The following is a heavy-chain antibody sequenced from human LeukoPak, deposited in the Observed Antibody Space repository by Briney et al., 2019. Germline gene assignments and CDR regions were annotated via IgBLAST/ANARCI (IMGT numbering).Heavy chain of an antibody. V-gene: IGHV1-24*01. D-gene: IGHD2-2*02. CDR3: ATLPSAAIPGYYYYYYMDV. Sequence: ASVKVSCKVSGYTLTELSMHWVRQAPGKGLEWMGGFDPEDGETIYAQKLQARVTMTEDTSTDTAYMELSSLRSEDTAVYYCATLPSAAIPGYYYYYYMDVWGKRTTVTVSS. CDR2: FDPEDGET. CDR1: GYTLTELS. J-gene: IGHJ6*03.